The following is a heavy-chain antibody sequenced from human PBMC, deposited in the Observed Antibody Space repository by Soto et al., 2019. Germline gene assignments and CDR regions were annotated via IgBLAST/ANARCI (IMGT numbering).Heavy chain of an antibody. Sequence: EVQLLGSGGGLVQPGGSLRLSCAASGFSVSTYGVSWVRQAPGKGLEWVSGVSGGDGGTHYADSVKGRFTISRDNSKNTVYLLMNSLRADDTAVCYCARWNGFGDYWGQGTLVTVSS. V-gene: IGHV3-23*01. J-gene: IGHJ4*02. D-gene: IGHD1-1*01. CDR3: ARWNGFGDY. CDR1: GFSVSTYG. CDR2: VSGGDGGT.